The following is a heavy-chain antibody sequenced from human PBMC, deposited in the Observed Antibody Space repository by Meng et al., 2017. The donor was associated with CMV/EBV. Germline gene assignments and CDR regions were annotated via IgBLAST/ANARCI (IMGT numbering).Heavy chain of an antibody. CDR2: IRYDGSNK. CDR3: AKDYTRSRTGIIPGN. CDR1: GFTFSSYG. V-gene: IGHV3-30*02. Sequence: GGSLRLSCAASGFTFSSYGMHWVRQAPGKGLEWVAFIRYDGSNKYYADSVKGRFTISRDNSKNTLYLQMNSLRAEDTAVYYCAKDYTRSRTGIIPGNWGQRTLVTVSS. J-gene: IGHJ4*02. D-gene: IGHD1-14*01.